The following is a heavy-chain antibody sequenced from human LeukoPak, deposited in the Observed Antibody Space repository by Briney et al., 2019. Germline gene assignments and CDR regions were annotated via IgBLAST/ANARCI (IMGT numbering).Heavy chain of an antibody. D-gene: IGHD2-2*01. J-gene: IGHJ6*02. V-gene: IGHV3-11*01. CDR2: ISSSGSTI. Sequence: GGSLRPSCAASGFTFSDYYMSWIRQAPGKGLEWVSYISSSGSTIYYADSVKGRFTISRDNAKNSLYLQMNSLRAEDTAVYYCARDLVVPAANYYYYYGMDVWGQGTTVTVSS. CDR3: ARDLVVPAANYYYYYGMDV. CDR1: GFTFSDYY.